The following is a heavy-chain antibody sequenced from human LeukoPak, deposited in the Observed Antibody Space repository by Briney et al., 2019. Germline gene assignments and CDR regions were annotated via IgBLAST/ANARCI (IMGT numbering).Heavy chain of an antibody. CDR3: AKPLSEYYYDESGNYFDY. CDR1: GFTFSSYA. J-gene: IGHJ4*02. V-gene: IGHV3-30-3*02. D-gene: IGHD3-22*01. CDR2: ISYDGSNK. Sequence: GGSLRLSCAASGFTFSSYAMHWVRQAPGKGLEWVAVISYDGSNKYYADSVKGRFTISRDNSKNTLYLQMNSLRAEDTAVYYCAKPLSEYYYDESGNYFDYWGQGTLVTVSS.